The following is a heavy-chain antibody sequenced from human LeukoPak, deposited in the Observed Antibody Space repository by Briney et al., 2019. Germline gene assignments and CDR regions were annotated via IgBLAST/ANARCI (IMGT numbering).Heavy chain of an antibody. CDR3: AKDLFRYRITMIVVVITPDY. V-gene: IGHV3-74*01. D-gene: IGHD3-22*01. CDR2: INTDGRTT. CDR1: GFTFTTFW. Sequence: GGSLRLSCAASGFTFTTFWMNWVRQAPAEGLVWVSIINTDGRTTTYADSVKGRFTISRDNSKNTLYLQMNSLRAEDTAVYYCAKDLFRYRITMIVVVITPDYWGQGTLVTVSS. J-gene: IGHJ4*02.